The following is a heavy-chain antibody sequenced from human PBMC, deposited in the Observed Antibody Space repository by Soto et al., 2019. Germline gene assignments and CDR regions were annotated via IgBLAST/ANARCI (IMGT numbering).Heavy chain of an antibody. CDR3: ARSGDNYNRLDY. Sequence: PGGSLRLSCEGSGFTFSDYYISWIRQAPGKGLEWISYSSNSGTFSRYADSVKGRFSISRDNTKSLLYLQMNSLRAEDTAVYYCARSGDNYNRLDYWGQGTPVTVSS. CDR1: GFTFSDYY. D-gene: IGHD1-1*01. CDR2: SSNSGTFS. V-gene: IGHV3-11*06. J-gene: IGHJ4*02.